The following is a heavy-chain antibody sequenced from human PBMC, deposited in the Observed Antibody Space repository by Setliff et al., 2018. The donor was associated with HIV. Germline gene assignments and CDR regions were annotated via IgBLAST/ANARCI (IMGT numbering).Heavy chain of an antibody. V-gene: IGHV3-33*06. CDR2: IWYDGSNK. CDR3: AKDEGIAAAGSDY. Sequence: LRLSCAASGFTFSSYGMHWVRQAPGKGLEWVAVIWYDGSNKYYADSVKGRFTISRDNSKNTLYLQMNSLRAEDTAVYYCAKDEGIAAAGSDYWGQGTLVTVSS. CDR1: GFTFSSYG. D-gene: IGHD6-13*01. J-gene: IGHJ4*02.